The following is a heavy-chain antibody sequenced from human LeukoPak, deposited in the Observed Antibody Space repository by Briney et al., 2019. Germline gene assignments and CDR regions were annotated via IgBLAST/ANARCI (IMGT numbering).Heavy chain of an antibody. V-gene: IGHV3-23*01. D-gene: IGHD1-26*01. CDR3: ARAVGASEGVDY. Sequence: GGSLRLSCAASGFTFSSYAMSWVRQGPGEGLEWVSAISGGGDMTHYTDSVKGRFTISRDNSRNVLYLQMNSLRAEDTAVYYCARAVGASEGVDYWGRGTLVTVSS. J-gene: IGHJ4*02. CDR2: ISGGGDMT. CDR1: GFTFSSYA.